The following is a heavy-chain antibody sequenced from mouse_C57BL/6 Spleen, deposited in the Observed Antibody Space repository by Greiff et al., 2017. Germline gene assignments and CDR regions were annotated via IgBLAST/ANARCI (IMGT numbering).Heavy chain of an antibody. Sequence: QVQLQQPGAELVMPGASVKLSCKASGYTFTSYWMHWVKQRPGQGLEWIGEIDPSDSYTNYNQKFKGKSTLTVDKSSSTAYMQLSSLTSEDSAVYYCARSLITTVGDFDYWGQGTTRTVAS. D-gene: IGHD1-1*01. CDR3: ARSLITTVGDFDY. CDR1: GYTFTSYW. CDR2: IDPSDSYT. V-gene: IGHV1-69*01. J-gene: IGHJ2*01.